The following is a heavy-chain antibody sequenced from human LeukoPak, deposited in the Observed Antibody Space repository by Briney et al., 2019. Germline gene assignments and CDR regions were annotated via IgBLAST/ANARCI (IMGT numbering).Heavy chain of an antibody. Sequence: LGRSLRPSWAASGFTFSSLRMDWGRQAPGKGLEWGAVIWYSGSSKYYAESVKGRFTISRDNSKNALYLQMNSLRGEETAVYYCARCMATIGPIDYWGQGTVVTVSS. J-gene: IGHJ4*02. D-gene: IGHD5-24*01. CDR3: ARCMATIGPIDY. CDR2: IWYSGSSK. V-gene: IGHV3-33*01. CDR1: GFTFSSLR.